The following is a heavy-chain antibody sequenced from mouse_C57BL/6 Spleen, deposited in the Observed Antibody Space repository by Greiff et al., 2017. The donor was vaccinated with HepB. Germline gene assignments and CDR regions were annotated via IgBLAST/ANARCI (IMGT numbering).Heavy chain of an antibody. CDR2: IYTGDGDT. V-gene: IGHV1-80*01. J-gene: IGHJ4*01. CDR3: ARPYDYDGMDYAMDY. Sequence: QVQLQQSGAELVKPGASVKISCKASGYAFSSYWMNWVKQRPGKGLEWIGQIYTGDGDTNYNGKFKGKATLTADKSSSTAYMQLSSLTSEDSAVYFCARPYDYDGMDYAMDYWGQGTSVTVSS. CDR1: GYAFSSYW. D-gene: IGHD2-4*01.